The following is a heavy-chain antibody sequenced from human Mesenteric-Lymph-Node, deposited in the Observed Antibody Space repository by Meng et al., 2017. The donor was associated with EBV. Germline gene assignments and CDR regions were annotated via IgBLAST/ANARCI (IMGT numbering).Heavy chain of an antibody. Sequence: QLQLQESGPGLVRPSGTLSLICTVSSDSISGTSYHWGWIRQPPGKGLEWIGSIYYSGTTYFNPSLESRVSISVDTSKKQFSLRLTSVTAADTAVYYCARQYGSSFNYWGQGTLVTVSS. D-gene: IGHD3-10*01. CDR1: SDSISGTSYH. CDR3: ARQYGSSFNY. V-gene: IGHV4-39*01. CDR2: IYYSGTT. J-gene: IGHJ4*02.